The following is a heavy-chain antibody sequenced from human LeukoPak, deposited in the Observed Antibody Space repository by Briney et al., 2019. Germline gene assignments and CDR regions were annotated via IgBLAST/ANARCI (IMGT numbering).Heavy chain of an antibody. D-gene: IGHD3-3*01. J-gene: IGHJ4*02. Sequence: SQTLSLNCTVSGGSISSGDYYWSWIRQPPGKGLEWIGYIYYSGSTYYNPSLKSRVTISVDTSKNQFSLKLSSVTAADTAVYYCARTSGYDFWSGYYRSDYWGQGTLITVSS. CDR2: IYYSGST. V-gene: IGHV4-30-4*08. CDR1: GGSISSGDYY. CDR3: ARTSGYDFWSGYYRSDY.